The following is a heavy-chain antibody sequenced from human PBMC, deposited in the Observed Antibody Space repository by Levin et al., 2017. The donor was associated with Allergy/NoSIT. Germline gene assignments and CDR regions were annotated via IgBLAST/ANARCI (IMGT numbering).Heavy chain of an antibody. V-gene: IGHV3-9*01. CDR2: ISWNSGSI. J-gene: IGHJ2*01. D-gene: IGHD6-19*01. CDR1: GFTFDDYA. Sequence: PGGSLRLSCAASGFTFDDYAMHWVRQAPGKGLEWVSGISWNSGSIGYADSVKGRFTISRDNAKNSLYLQMNSLRAEDTALYYCAKDKGAEQWLVRAEGTYWYFDLWGRGTLVTVSS. CDR3: AKDKGAEQWLVRAEGTYWYFDL.